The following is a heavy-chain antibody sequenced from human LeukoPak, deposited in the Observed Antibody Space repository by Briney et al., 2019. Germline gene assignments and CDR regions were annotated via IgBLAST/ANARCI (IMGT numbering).Heavy chain of an antibody. D-gene: IGHD3-10*01. V-gene: IGHV3-21*04. CDR1: GFTFSTYS. CDR3: AKDMGPHGFDY. CDR2: ISGTSYSI. Sequence: GGSLRLSCAASGFTFSTYSVNWVRQAPGKGLEWVSSISGTSYSIFYADSVKGRFTISRDNAKNSLYLQMNSLRAEDTALYYCAKDMGPHGFDYRGQGTLVTVSS. J-gene: IGHJ4*02.